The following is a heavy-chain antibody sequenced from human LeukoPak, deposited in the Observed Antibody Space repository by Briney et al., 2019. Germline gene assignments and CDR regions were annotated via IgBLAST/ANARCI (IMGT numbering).Heavy chain of an antibody. V-gene: IGHV3-33*01. CDR2: IWYDGSNK. CDR3: ARDRGGPFDY. D-gene: IGHD2-15*01. CDR1: GFTFSSYG. J-gene: IGHJ4*02. Sequence: GRSLRLSCAASGFTFSSYGMHWVRQAPGKGLEWVAAIWYDGSNKYYADSVKGRFTISRDNSKNTLYLQMNSLRAEDTAVYYCARDRGGPFDYWGQGTLVTVSS.